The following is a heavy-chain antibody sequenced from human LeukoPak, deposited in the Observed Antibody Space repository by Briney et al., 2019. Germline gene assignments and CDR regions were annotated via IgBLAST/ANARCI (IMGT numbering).Heavy chain of an antibody. J-gene: IGHJ5*02. D-gene: IGHD3-16*02. V-gene: IGHV4-4*07. CDR3: ARDLMITFGGVITNWFDP. CDR1: GGSISSYY. Sequence: SETLSLTCTVSGGSISSYYCSWIRQPAGKGLEWIGRTYTSESTNYNPSLKSRVTMSVDTSKNQFSLKLSSVTAADTAVYYCARDLMITFGGVITNWFDPWGQGTLVTVSS. CDR2: TYTSEST.